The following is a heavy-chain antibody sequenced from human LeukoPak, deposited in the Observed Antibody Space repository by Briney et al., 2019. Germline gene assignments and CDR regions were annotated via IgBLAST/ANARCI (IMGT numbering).Heavy chain of an antibody. V-gene: IGHV3-7*05. Sequence: GGSLRLSCAASGFTFSRYWMSWVRQAPGKGLEWVANIKQDGSEKYFVGSVKGRFTISRDNAKNSLYLQVNSLRAEDTAVYYCARDYNWGWDYWGQGTLVTVSS. D-gene: IGHD7-27*01. CDR3: ARDYNWGWDY. CDR2: IKQDGSEK. CDR1: GFTFSRYW. J-gene: IGHJ4*02.